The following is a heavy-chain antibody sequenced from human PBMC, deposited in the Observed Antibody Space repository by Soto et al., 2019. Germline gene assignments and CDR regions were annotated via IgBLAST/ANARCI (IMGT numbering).Heavy chain of an antibody. CDR2: IYYSGST. D-gene: IGHD5-18*01. CDR1: GGSISSGGYY. J-gene: IGHJ6*02. CDR3: AREVVTATPDYYYYYGMDV. V-gene: IGHV4-31*01. Sequence: QVQLQESGPGLVKPSQTLSLTCTVSGGSISSGGYYWSWIRQHPGKGLEWIGYIYYSGSTYYNPSLKCPVTITVDTSKNQFSLKLSSVTAADTAVYYCAREVVTATPDYYYYYGMDVWGQGTTVTVSS.